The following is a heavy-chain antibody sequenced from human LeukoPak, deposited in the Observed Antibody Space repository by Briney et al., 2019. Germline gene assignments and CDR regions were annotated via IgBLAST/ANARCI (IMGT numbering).Heavy chain of an antibody. CDR1: EFTFSSYV. V-gene: IGHV3-23*01. CDR3: AKNSGGSGTSPFDY. CDR2: ISISGGST. D-gene: IGHD3-10*01. Sequence: GGSLRLSCAASEFTFSSYVMNWVRQAPGRGLEWVSTISISGGSTYYADSVKGRFTISRDNFKKTLYLQMNSLRAEDTAVYYCAKNSGGSGTSPFDYWGQGTLVTVSS. J-gene: IGHJ4*02.